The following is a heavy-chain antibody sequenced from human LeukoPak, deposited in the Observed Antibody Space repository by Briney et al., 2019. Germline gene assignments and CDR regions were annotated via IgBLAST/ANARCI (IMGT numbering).Heavy chain of an antibody. J-gene: IGHJ3*02. V-gene: IGHV3-7*03. CDR3: AKDQYYYAAFDI. CDR2: IKQDGNEK. CDR1: GFTFSLYW. Sequence: GGSLRLSCAASGFTFSLYWMTWVRQAPGKGLEWVANIKQDGNEKYYVDSVKGRFTISRDNAKNSLYLQMNSLRAEDTAVYYCAKDQYYYAAFDIWGQGTMVTVSS. D-gene: IGHD3-10*01.